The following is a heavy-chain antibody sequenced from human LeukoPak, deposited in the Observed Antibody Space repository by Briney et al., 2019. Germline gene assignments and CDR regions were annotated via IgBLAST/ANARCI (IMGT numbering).Heavy chain of an antibody. J-gene: IGHJ4*02. CDR1: GFTFSSYA. V-gene: IGHV1-2*06. CDR2: INPNSGGT. Sequence: GGSLRLSCAASGFTFSSYAMHWVRQAPGQGLEWMGRINPNSGGTNYAQKFQGRVTMTRDTSISTAYMELSRLRSDDTAVYYCARARRTPPDYWGQGTLVTVSS. CDR3: ARARRTPPDY.